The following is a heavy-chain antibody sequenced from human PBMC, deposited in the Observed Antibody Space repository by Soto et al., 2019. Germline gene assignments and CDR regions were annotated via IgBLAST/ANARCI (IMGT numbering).Heavy chain of an antibody. CDR2: VYSTGST. CDR1: GFTVSSYY. CDR3: ARKGMGFGY. D-gene: IGHD1-26*01. Sequence: QLVESGGGLIQPGGSLRLSCAASGFTVSSYYMRWVRQAPGKGLEGVSVVYSTGSTYYADSVKGRFTISRDISKNMLYLQMDSLRAEDTAVYYCARKGMGFGYWGQGTLVTVSS. J-gene: IGHJ4*02. V-gene: IGHV3-53*01.